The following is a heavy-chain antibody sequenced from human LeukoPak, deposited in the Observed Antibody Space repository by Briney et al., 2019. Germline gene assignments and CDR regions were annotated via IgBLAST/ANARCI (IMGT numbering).Heavy chain of an antibody. CDR1: GFTFSSYA. V-gene: IGHV3-23*01. Sequence: GGSLRLSCAAPGFTFSSYATSWVRQAPGKGLEWVSAISGSGGSTYYADSVKGRFTISGDNSKNTLYLQMNSLRAEDTAVYYARLDYYYGMDVWGKGTTVTVSS. CDR2: ISGSGGST. CDR3: RLDYYYGMDV. J-gene: IGHJ6*04.